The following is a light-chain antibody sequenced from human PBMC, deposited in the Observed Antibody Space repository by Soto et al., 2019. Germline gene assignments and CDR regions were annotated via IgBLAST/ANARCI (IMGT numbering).Light chain of an antibody. V-gene: IGKV3-11*01. J-gene: IGKJ4*01. CDR2: DAS. Sequence: EIVLTQSPATLSLSPGERATLSCRASQSVSSYLAWYQQKPGQAPRLLIYDASNRATGIPARFSGSGSETDFTLSISSLEREDFAVYYCQQRSNWLTFGGGTKVEL. CDR3: QQRSNWLT. CDR1: QSVSSY.